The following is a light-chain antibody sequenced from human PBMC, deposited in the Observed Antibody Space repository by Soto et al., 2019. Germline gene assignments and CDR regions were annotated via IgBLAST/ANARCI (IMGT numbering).Light chain of an antibody. J-gene: IGKJ1*01. CDR3: KQYYSYSWT. V-gene: IGKV1-8*01. Sequence: AIRMTQSPSSFSASTGDRVTITCRASQGISSYLAWYQQKPGKAPKLLIYAASTLQSGVPSRFSGSGSGTDFTLTISCLQSEDFATYYCKQYYSYSWTFGQGTKVDIK. CDR2: AAS. CDR1: QGISSY.